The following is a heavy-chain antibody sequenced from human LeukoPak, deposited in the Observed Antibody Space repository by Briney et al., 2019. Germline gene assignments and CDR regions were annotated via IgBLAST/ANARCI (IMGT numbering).Heavy chain of an antibody. CDR3: ARVPHYYGSGSYYNNGNWFDP. CDR1: GFTFSSYA. J-gene: IGHJ5*02. CDR2: ISYDGSNK. V-gene: IGHV3-30-3*01. Sequence: GGSLRLSCAASGFTFSSYAMHWVRQAPGKGLEWVAVISYDGSNKYYADSVKGRFTISRDNSKNTLYLQMNSLRAEDTAVYYCARVPHYYGSGSYYNNGNWFDPWGQGTLVTVSS. D-gene: IGHD3-10*01.